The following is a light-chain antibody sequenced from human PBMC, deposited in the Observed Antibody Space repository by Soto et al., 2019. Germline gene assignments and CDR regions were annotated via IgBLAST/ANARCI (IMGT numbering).Light chain of an antibody. CDR2: DAS. CDR1: QSISSW. CDR3: QQYNSYST. Sequence: DIPMTQSPSTLSASVGDRVIITCRASQSISSWLAWYQQKPGKAPKLLIYDASNLESGVSSRFSGSGSGTEFTLTISNLQPDDFATYYCQQYNSYSTFGPGTKVDI. J-gene: IGKJ3*01. V-gene: IGKV1-5*01.